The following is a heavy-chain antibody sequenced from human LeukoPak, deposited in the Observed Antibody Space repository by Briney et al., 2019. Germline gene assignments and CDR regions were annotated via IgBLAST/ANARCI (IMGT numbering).Heavy chain of an antibody. Sequence: GRSLRLSCAASGFTFSSYAMSWVRQAPGEGLEWVSAISGSGGSTYYADSVKGRFTISRDNSKNTLYLHMNSLRAEDTAVYYCAKPTTVTTRGSFDYWGQGTLVTVSS. V-gene: IGHV3-23*01. CDR2: ISGSGGST. CDR1: GFTFSSYA. CDR3: AKPTTVTTRGSFDY. J-gene: IGHJ4*02. D-gene: IGHD4-17*01.